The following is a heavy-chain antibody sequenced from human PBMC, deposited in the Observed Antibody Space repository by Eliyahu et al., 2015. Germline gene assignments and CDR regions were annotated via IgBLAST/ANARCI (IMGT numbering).Heavy chain of an antibody. CDR3: TTGRRTYYYDSSGYNFDY. Sequence: ASGFTFSNAWMSWVRQAPGKGLEWVGRIKSKTDGGTTDYAAPVKGRFTISRDDSKNTLYLQMNSLKTEDTAVYYCTTGRRTYYYDSSGYNFDYWGQGTLVTVSS. V-gene: IGHV3-15*01. D-gene: IGHD3-22*01. CDR2: IKSKTDGGTT. J-gene: IGHJ4*02. CDR1: GFTFSNAW.